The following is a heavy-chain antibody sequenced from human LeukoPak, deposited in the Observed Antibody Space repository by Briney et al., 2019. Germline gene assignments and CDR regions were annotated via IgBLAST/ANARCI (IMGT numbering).Heavy chain of an antibody. CDR1: GGTFSSYA. V-gene: IGHV1-69*13. J-gene: IGHJ5*02. D-gene: IGHD3-22*01. CDR2: IIPIFGTA. CDR3: ASAQRGDYYDSSGYYITSWFDP. Sequence: SVKVSCKASGGTFSSYAISWVRQAPGQGLEWMGGIIPIFGTANYAQKFQGRVTITADESTSTAYMELSSLRSEDTAVYYCASAQRGDYYDSSGYYITSWFDPWGQGTLVTVSS.